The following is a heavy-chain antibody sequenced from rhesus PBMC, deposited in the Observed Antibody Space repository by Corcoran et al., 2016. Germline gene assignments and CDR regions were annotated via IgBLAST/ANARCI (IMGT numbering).Heavy chain of an antibody. CDR2: KWYNGRKK. V-gene: IGHV3-54*02. D-gene: IGHD6-37*01. J-gene: IGHJ4*01. CDR3: VKDAYSGGWIDY. CDR1: GFTFSSYG. Sequence: EVQLVESGGGLVQPGGSLSLSCAASGFTFSSYGMHWVRQARGKGLEWVAVKWYNGRKKYYADSVKDLFTISRDNSKNMLYLQMNNLRVEDMAVYYCVKDAYSGGWIDYWGQGVLVTVSS.